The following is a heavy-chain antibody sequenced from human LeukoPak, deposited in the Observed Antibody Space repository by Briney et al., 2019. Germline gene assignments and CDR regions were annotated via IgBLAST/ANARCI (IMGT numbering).Heavy chain of an antibody. CDR3: ARSATMIVVAIGAFDI. CDR2: ISAYNGNT. D-gene: IGHD3-22*01. Sequence: GASVKVSCKASGYTFTSYGISWVRQAPGQGLEWMGWISAYNGNTNYAQKLQGRVTMTTDTSTGTAYMELRSLRSDDTAVYYCARSATMIVVAIGAFDIWGQGTMVTVSS. J-gene: IGHJ3*02. V-gene: IGHV1-18*01. CDR1: GYTFTSYG.